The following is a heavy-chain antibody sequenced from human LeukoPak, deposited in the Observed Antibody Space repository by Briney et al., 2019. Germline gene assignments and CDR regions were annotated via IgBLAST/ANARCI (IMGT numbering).Heavy chain of an antibody. V-gene: IGHV4-38-2*02. CDR1: GYSISSGYY. CDR3: ARSYDFWSGDSQFDY. CDR2: IYYSGST. J-gene: IGHJ4*02. Sequence: SETLSLTCTVSGYSISSGYYWGWIRQPPGKGLEWIGSIYYSGSTDYNPSLKSRVTISADTSKNQFSLRLSSVTAADTAVYYCARSYDFWSGDSQFDYWGQGTLVTVSS. D-gene: IGHD3-3*01.